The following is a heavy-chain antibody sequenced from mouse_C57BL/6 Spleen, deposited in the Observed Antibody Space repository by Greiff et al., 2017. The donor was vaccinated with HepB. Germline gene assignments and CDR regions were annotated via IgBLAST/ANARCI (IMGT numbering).Heavy chain of an antibody. CDR3: ARMGGRAWFAY. Sequence: DVQLVESGGGLVKPGGSLKLSCAASGFTFSDYGMHWVRQAPEKGLEWVAYISSGSSTIYYADTVKGRFTISRDNAKNTLFMQLTSLRSEDTAMYYGARMGGRAWFAYWGQGTLVTVSA. J-gene: IGHJ3*01. D-gene: IGHD1-1*02. V-gene: IGHV5-17*01. CDR2: ISSGSSTI. CDR1: GFTFSDYG.